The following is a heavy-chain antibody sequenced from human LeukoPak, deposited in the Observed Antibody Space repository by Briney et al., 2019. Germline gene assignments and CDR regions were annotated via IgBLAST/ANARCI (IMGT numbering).Heavy chain of an antibody. CDR3: ARQGYSYGPKYYFDY. Sequence: SETLSLTCTVSGGSISSSSYYRGWIRQPPGKGLEWIGSIYYSGSTYYNPSLKSRVTISVDTSKNQFSLKLSSVTAADTAMYYCARQGYSYGPKYYFDYWGQGTLVTVSS. J-gene: IGHJ4*02. CDR1: GGSISSSSYY. D-gene: IGHD5-18*01. CDR2: IYYSGST. V-gene: IGHV4-39*01.